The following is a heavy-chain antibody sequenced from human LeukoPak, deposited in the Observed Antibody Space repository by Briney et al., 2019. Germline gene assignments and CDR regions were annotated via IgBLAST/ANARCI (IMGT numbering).Heavy chain of an antibody. V-gene: IGHV3-23*01. D-gene: IGHD7-27*01. CDR2: ISGSGGST. CDR1: GFTFSSHA. J-gene: IGHJ4*02. CDR3: AKDLKARLGTGQFDY. Sequence: GGSLRLSCAASGFTFSSHAMSWVRQAPGKGLEWVSAISGSGGSTYYADSVKGRFTISRDNSKNTLYLQMNSLRAEDTAVYYCAKDLKARLGTGQFDYWGQGTLVTVSS.